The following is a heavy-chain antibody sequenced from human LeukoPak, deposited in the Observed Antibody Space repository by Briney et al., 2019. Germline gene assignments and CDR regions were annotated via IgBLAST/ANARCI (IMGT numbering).Heavy chain of an antibody. CDR1: GFPFSSYS. V-gene: IGHV3-48*01. Sequence: PGGSLRLSCAASGFPFSSYSMNWVRQAPGKGLEWVSYISSSSSTIYYADSVKGRFTISRDNSKNTLYLQMNSLRAEDTAVYYCAKVDFYDTSGYYGPTFLDYWGQGTLVTVSS. D-gene: IGHD3-22*01. CDR3: AKVDFYDTSGYYGPTFLDY. J-gene: IGHJ4*02. CDR2: ISSSSSTI.